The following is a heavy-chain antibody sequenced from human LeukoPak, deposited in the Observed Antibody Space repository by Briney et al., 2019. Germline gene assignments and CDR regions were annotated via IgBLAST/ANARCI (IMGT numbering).Heavy chain of an antibody. Sequence: PSETLSLTCTVSGGSISSTSYYWGWIRQPPGKGLEWIGSIYYSGTTHYNPSLKSRVTISVDTSKNQFSLKLSSVTAADTAVYYCARDGEMATIENYFEYWGQGTLVTVSS. J-gene: IGHJ4*02. V-gene: IGHV4-39*07. D-gene: IGHD5-24*01. CDR2: IYYSGTT. CDR1: GGSISSTSYY. CDR3: ARDGEMATIENYFEY.